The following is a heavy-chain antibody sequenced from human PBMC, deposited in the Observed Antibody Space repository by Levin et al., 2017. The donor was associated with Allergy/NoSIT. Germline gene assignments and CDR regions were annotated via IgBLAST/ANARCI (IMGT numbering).Heavy chain of an antibody. CDR1: GYTFTSYD. Sequence: GESLKISCKASGYTFTSYDINWVRQATGQGLEWMGWMNPNSGNTGYAQKFQGRVTMTRNTSISTAYMELSSLRSEDTAVYYCARQIVGEGYYYGMDVWGQGTTVTVSS. V-gene: IGHV1-8*01. D-gene: IGHD2-15*01. CDR2: MNPNSGNT. J-gene: IGHJ6*02. CDR3: ARQIVGEGYYYGMDV.